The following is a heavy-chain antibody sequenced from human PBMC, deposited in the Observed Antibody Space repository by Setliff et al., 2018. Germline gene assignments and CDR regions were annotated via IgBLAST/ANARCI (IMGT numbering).Heavy chain of an antibody. Sequence: GASVKVSCKAYGFTFTDYLMNWMRQAPEQGLEWMGRINLNTGNIFYAQEFQGRVTLTRDTSISTAYMELTGLRYDDTAIYYCARDTLTLGDITLFGYWGQGTLVTVSS. D-gene: IGHD3-16*01. CDR2: INLNTGNI. V-gene: IGHV1-2*02. CDR3: ARDTLTLGDITLFGY. J-gene: IGHJ4*02. CDR1: GFTFTDYL.